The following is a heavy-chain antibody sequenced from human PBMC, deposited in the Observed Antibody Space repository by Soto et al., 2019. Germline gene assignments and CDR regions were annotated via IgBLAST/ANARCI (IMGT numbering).Heavy chain of an antibody. J-gene: IGHJ5*02. CDR2: IYYSGRT. V-gene: IGHV4-31*03. D-gene: IGHD3-22*01. CDR1: GGSISSGGYY. CDR3: ARMIVVVPNWFDP. Sequence: SETLSLTCTVSGGSISSGGYYWSWIRQHPGKGLEWIGYIYYSGRTYYNPSLKSRVTISVDTSKNQFSLKLSSVTAADTAVYYCARMIVVVPNWFDPWGQGTLVTVSS.